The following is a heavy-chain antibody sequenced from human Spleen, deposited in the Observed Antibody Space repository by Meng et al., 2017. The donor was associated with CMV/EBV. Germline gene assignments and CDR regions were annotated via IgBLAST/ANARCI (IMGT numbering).Heavy chain of an antibody. CDR2: IYYSGST. CDR3: ARDRPTPWGSMIVLLKGDAFDI. CDR1: GDSISRSSHY. J-gene: IGHJ3*02. V-gene: IGHV4-39*07. D-gene: IGHD2/OR15-2a*01. Sequence: SETLSLTCTVSGDSISRSSHYWGWIRQPPGKGLEWIGSIYYSGSTYYNPSLESRVTMSVDKSKNQISLNLNSVTAADTAVYYCARDRPTPWGSMIVLLKGDAFDIWGQGTVVTVSS.